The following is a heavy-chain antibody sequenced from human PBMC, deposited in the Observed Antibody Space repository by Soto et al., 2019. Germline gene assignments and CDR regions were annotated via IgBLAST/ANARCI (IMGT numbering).Heavy chain of an antibody. Sequence: QVQLVQSGAEVQKPGSSVKVSCKASGGTFSSYAISWVRQAPGQGLEWMGGVIPIFGTANYAQKFQGIVTITADESTSTAYMELSSLRSEDTAVYYCARAPIDSSGYYETPPVSWFDPWGQGTLVTVSS. CDR1: GGTFSSYA. CDR3: ARAPIDSSGYYETPPVSWFDP. V-gene: IGHV1-69*01. CDR2: VIPIFGTA. J-gene: IGHJ5*02. D-gene: IGHD3-22*01.